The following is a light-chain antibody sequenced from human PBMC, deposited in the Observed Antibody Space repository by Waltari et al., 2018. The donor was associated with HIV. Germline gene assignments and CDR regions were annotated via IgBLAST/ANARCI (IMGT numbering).Light chain of an antibody. CDR1: SNNVGNQG. CDR3: ATWDISLSAVV. V-gene: IGLV10-54*04. CDR2: RDN. J-gene: IGLJ2*01. Sequence: QAGLTQPPSVSKGMRQTATPTCTGNSNNVGNQGAAWPQQHQGHPPKLLSYRDNKRPSGISERFSASRSGNTASLTITGVQPEDEADYFCATWDISLSAVVFGGGTTLTVL.